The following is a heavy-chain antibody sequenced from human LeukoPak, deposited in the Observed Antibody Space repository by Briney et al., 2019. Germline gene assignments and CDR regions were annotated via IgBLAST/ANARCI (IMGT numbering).Heavy chain of an antibody. V-gene: IGHV4-30-4*01. Sequence: PSETLSLTCTVSGGSISSGDYYWSWIRRPPGKGLEWIGYIYYSGSTYYNPSLKSRVTISVDTSKNQFSLKLSSVTAADTAVYYCARGRPFHYGGQVDYWGQGTLVTVSS. J-gene: IGHJ4*02. D-gene: IGHD4-23*01. CDR2: IYYSGST. CDR3: ARGRPFHYGGQVDY. CDR1: GGSISSGDYY.